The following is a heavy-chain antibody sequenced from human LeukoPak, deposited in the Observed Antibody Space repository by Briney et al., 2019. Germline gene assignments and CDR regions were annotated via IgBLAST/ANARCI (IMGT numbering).Heavy chain of an antibody. CDR1: GYTFTGYY. Sequence: ASVKVSCKASGYTFTGYYVHWLRQSPGQGLEWMGWINPNSGGTNYAQKFQGRVTMTRDTSISTAYMELSRLRSDDTAVYYCARGGLLWFEELPIGRPFDYWGQGTLVTVSS. V-gene: IGHV1-2*02. D-gene: IGHD3-10*01. CDR2: INPNSGGT. J-gene: IGHJ4*02. CDR3: ARGGLLWFEELPIGRPFDY.